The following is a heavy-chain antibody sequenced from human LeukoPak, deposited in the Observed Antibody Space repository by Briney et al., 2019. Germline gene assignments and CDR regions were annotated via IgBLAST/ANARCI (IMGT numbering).Heavy chain of an antibody. D-gene: IGHD3-10*01. CDR3: ARDSLLLWFEKDYFDD. J-gene: IGHJ4*02. CDR1: GYTFTSYG. Sequence: ASVKVSCKASGYTFTSYGISSVRESPGHRLEWRGWFSAYNGNTNYAKKLQGRVTMTTDTSTSTAYMELRSLRSDDTAVYYCARDSLLLWFEKDYFDDCGQGTLVTVSS. V-gene: IGHV1-18*04. CDR2: FSAYNGNT.